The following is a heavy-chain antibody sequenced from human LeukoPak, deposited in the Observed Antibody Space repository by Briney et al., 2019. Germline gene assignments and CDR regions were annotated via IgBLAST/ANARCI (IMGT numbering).Heavy chain of an antibody. CDR2: IKQDGSEK. D-gene: IGHD3-10*01. V-gene: IGHV3-7*01. Sequence: PGGSLRLSCAASGFTFSSYAMSWVRQAPGKGLEWVANIKQDGSEKYYVDSVKGRFTISRDNAKNSLYLQMNSLRAEDTAVYYCARELRGRYYGSGSYYFDYWGQGTLVTVSS. CDR1: GFTFSSYA. CDR3: ARELRGRYYGSGSYYFDY. J-gene: IGHJ4*02.